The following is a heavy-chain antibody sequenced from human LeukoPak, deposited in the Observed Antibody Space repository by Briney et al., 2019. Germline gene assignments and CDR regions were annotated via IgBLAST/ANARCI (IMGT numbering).Heavy chain of an antibody. J-gene: IGHJ6*02. CDR2: INPNSGGT. CDR1: GYTFTGYY. D-gene: IGHD2-2*01. V-gene: IGHV1-2*06. CDR3: ARERGLVVPAASYYYNYGMDV. Sequence: ASVKVSCKASGYTFTGYYMHWVRQAPGQGLEWMGRINPNSGGTNYAQKFQGRVTMTRDTSISTAYMDLSRLRSDDTAVYYCARERGLVVPAASYYYNYGMDVWGQGTTVTVSS.